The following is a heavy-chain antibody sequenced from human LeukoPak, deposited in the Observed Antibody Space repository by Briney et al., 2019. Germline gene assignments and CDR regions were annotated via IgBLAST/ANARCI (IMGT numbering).Heavy chain of an antibody. D-gene: IGHD3-3*01. CDR3: ARDVSYDFWSGGGGYFDY. J-gene: IGHJ4*02. Sequence: SETLSLTCTVSGGSISSYYWSWIRQPPGKGLEWIGYISYSGSTNYNPSLKSRVTISIDTSKNHFSLKLSSVTAADTAVYYCARDVSYDFWSGGGGYFDYWGQGTLVTVSS. CDR1: GGSISSYY. CDR2: ISYSGST. V-gene: IGHV4-59*12.